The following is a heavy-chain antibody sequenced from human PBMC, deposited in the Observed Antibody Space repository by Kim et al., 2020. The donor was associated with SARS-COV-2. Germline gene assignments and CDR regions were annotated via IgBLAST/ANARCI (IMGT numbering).Heavy chain of an antibody. D-gene: IGHD3-10*01. CDR3: ARDLDGSGSAPGY. J-gene: IGHJ4*02. V-gene: IGHV3-30*01. Sequence: ADSVKGRFTISRDNSKNTLYLQMNSLRAGDTAVYYCARDLDGSGSAPGYWGQGTLVTVSS.